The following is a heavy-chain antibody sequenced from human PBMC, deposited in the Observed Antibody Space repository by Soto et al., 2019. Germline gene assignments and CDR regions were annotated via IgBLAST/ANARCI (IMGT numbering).Heavy chain of an antibody. D-gene: IGHD2-2*01. V-gene: IGHV1-69*12. CDR1: GGTFSSYA. Sequence: QVQLVQSGAEVKKPGSSVKVSCKASGGTFSSYAISWVRQAPGQGLEWMGGIIPIFGTANYAQKFQGRVTLTADASTSTAYMERSSLRSEDQAVYNCARHVTAAGYYYGMDVCGQATTVTVSS. CDR2: IIPIFGTA. J-gene: IGHJ6*02. CDR3: ARHVTAAGYYYGMDV.